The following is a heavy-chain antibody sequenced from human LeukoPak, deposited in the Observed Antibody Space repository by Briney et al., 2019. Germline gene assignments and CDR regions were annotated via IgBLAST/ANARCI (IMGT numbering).Heavy chain of an antibody. V-gene: IGHV4-39*01. CDR3: ARQGVDAFDI. CDR1: GFTFSDYY. D-gene: IGHD3-16*01. Sequence: GSLRLSCAASGFTFSDYYMSWIRQPPGKGLEWIGSIYYSGSTYYNPSLKSRVTISVDTSKNQFSLKLSSVTAADTAVYYCARQGVDAFDIWGQGTMVTVSS. CDR2: IYYSGST. J-gene: IGHJ3*02.